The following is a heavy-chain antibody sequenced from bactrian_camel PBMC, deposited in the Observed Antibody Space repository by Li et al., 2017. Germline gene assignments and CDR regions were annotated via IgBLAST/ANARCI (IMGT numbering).Heavy chain of an antibody. V-gene: IGHV3S9*01. Sequence: HVQLVESGGGSVQVGGSLRLSCVASGDTIGRYCMGWFRQIPDKEREGVAGIESDGSTSYADSVKGRFTISLDDAKTTAYLQMDSLEPEDTALYYCAAHPGSFCSTSKPISDFKFWGQGTQVTVS. J-gene: IGHJ6*01. CDR2: IESDGST. CDR1: GDTIGRYC. D-gene: IGHD2*01. CDR3: AAHPGSFCSTSKPISDFKF.